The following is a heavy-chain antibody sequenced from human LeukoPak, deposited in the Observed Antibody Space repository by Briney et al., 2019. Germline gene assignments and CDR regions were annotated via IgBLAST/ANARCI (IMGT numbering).Heavy chain of an antibody. V-gene: IGHV3-23*01. CDR3: AKDRGSGWPQFDY. J-gene: IGHJ4*02. CDR1: GFSFGSYA. D-gene: IGHD6-19*01. CDR2: ISGRGGST. Sequence: GGSLRLSCAASGFSFGSYAMSWVRQAPGKGLEWVSAISGRGGSTYYADSVKGRFTISRDNSKNTLYLQMNSLRAEDTAVYYRAKDRGSGWPQFDYWGQGTLVTVSS.